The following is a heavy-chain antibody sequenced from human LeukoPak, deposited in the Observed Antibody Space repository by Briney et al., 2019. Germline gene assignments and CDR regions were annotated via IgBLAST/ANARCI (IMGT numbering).Heavy chain of an antibody. J-gene: IGHJ4*02. V-gene: IGHV4-39*01. Sequence: SETLSLTCTVSGGSIRSSYYYWGWIRQPPGKGLEWIGSMYYSGSTYYNPSLKSRVTISVDTSKNQFSLKLSSVTAADTAVYYCARRVGGRHFDYWGQGTLVTVSS. D-gene: IGHD1-26*01. CDR3: ARRVGGRHFDY. CDR1: GGSIRSSYYY. CDR2: MYYSGST.